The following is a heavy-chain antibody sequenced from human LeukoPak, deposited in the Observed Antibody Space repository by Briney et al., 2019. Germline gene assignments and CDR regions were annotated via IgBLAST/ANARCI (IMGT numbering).Heavy chain of an antibody. CDR3: ARVARPTYYYDSSGYGDY. J-gene: IGHJ4*02. CDR1: GFTFSSYS. CDR2: ISSSSYI. D-gene: IGHD3-22*01. V-gene: IGHV3-21*01. Sequence: GGSLRLSCAASGFTFSSYSINWVRQAPGKGLEWVSSISSSSYIYYADSVKGRFTISRDNAKNSLYLQMNSLRAEDTAVYYCARVARPTYYYDSSGYGDYWGQGTLVTVSS.